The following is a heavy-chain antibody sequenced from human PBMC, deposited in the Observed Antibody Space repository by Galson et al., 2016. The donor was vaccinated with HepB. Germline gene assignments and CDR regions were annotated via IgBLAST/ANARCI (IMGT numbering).Heavy chain of an antibody. CDR1: GVSIGSVGNY. J-gene: IGHJ3*01. CDR3: AREAWLWLVKNSFDL. V-gene: IGHV4-61*09. CDR2: IYANGTS. Sequence: TLSLTCTVSGVSIGSVGNYWSWIRQSAGKGLEWLGHIYANGTSHYNPSLKSRLAISVDTSQNQISLRLSSVTATDTAPYFCAREAWLWLVKNSFDLWGQGTMVTVAS. D-gene: IGHD6-19*01.